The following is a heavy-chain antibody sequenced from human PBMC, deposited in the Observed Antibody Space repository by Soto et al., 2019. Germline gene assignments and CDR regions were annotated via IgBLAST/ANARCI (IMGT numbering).Heavy chain of an antibody. CDR1: GFTLDNHA. CDR2: IGAIVYNDAT. V-gene: IGHV1-18*01. D-gene: IGHD1-26*01. CDR3: ARGTKGAGGWYFDF. Sequence: QVQVVQSEVEVKRPGASVRISCKASGFTLDNHAMTWVRQAPGKGLEWMGWIGAIVYNDATNYARQFQGRLTMASDTSPNTVYMDLSSLRSDDTAVYYCARGTKGAGGWYFDFWGRGTMVVVSS. J-gene: IGHJ2*01.